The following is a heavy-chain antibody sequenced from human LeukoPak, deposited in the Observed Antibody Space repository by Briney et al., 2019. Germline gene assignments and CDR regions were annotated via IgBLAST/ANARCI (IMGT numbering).Heavy chain of an antibody. CDR3: ARDRGNDYNSYFFDY. V-gene: IGHV3-7*01. CDR2: IREDGTEK. Sequence: GGSLRLSCTASGFTFSGAWMTWVRQAPGKGLEWVANIREDGTEKNYVDSVKGRFTISRDNAKNSLYLQMNSLRAEDTAVYYCARDRGNDYNSYFFDYWGQGTLVTVSS. D-gene: IGHD5-24*01. J-gene: IGHJ4*02. CDR1: GFTFSGAW.